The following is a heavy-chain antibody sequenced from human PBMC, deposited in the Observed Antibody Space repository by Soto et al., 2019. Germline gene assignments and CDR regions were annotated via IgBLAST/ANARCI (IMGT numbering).Heavy chain of an antibody. D-gene: IGHD3-16*01. V-gene: IGHV1-69*01. CDR3: ARLRRDWGDAFDL. CDR1: GGSFGSSA. CDR2: IIPVFDKA. Sequence: QVQLVQSGADVKKPGTSVKVSCKTSGGSFGSSAISWVRQAPAQGLEWMGEIIPVFDKANYAQNFQGRLTIPADELTGTVFMQLSSLRSDDTAVYFCARLRRDWGDAFDLWGLGTFVTVSS. J-gene: IGHJ3*01.